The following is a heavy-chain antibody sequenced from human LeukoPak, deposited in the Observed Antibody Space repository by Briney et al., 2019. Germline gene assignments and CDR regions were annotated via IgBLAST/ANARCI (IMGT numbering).Heavy chain of an antibody. CDR3: ARETLGDTDYYFDY. V-gene: IGHV3-11*01. J-gene: IGHJ4*02. CDR1: GFTFSDYY. Sequence: GGSLRLSCAASGFTFSDYYMSWIRQAPGKGLEWVSYISSSGSTIYYADSVRGRFTISRDNAKNSLYLQMNSLRAEDTAVYYCARETLGDTDYYFDYWGQGTLVTVSS. D-gene: IGHD5-18*01. CDR2: ISSSGSTI.